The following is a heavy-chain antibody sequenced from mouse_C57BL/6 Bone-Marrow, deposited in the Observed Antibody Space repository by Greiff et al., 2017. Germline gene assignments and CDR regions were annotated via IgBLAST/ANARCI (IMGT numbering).Heavy chain of an antibody. V-gene: IGHV1-55*01. CDR1: GYTFTSYW. J-gene: IGHJ3*01. CDR3: AREGDSNYEAWFAY. Sequence: QVQLQQPGAELVKPGASVKMSCKASGYTFTSYWITWVKQRPGQGLEWIGDIYPGSGSTNYNEKFKSKATLTVDTSSSTAYMQLSSLTSEDSAVYYRAREGDSNYEAWFAYWGQGTLVTVSA. CDR2: IYPGSGST. D-gene: IGHD2-5*01.